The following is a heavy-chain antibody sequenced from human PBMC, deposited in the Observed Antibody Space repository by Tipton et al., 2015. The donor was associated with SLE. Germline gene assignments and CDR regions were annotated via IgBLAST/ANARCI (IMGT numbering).Heavy chain of an antibody. Sequence: TLSLTCAVSCGSITTYYWSWIRQSPGKGLEWIGYFYYSGSTKYNPSLTSRVTMSVDTSKNHFSVKLSSVTAADTAIYYCARVWSGYSSSYFDLWGRGTLVTVSS. CDR3: ARVWSGYSSSYFDL. J-gene: IGHJ2*01. CDR2: FYYSGST. V-gene: IGHV4-59*01. CDR1: CGSITTYY. D-gene: IGHD3-3*01.